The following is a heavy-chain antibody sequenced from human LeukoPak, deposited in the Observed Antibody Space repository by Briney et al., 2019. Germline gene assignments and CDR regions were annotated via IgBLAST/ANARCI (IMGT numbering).Heavy chain of an antibody. Sequence: GGSLRLSCATSGFPFSDFSMSWVRQAPGKGLEWISTTNSGGTSTYYAESVKGRFTISRDNSKITLYLQMSSLRVKDTAVYYCAKQSYARSLGEGGPGTLVSVSS. V-gene: IGHV3-23*01. CDR1: GFPFSDFS. J-gene: IGHJ4*02. D-gene: IGHD2-8*01. CDR3: AKQSYARSLGE. CDR2: TNSGGTST.